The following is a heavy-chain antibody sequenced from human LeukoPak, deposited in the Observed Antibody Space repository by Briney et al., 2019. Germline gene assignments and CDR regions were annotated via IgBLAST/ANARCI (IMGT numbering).Heavy chain of an antibody. CDR1: GYSFTSHY. CDR3: ARAGYYYDSSGYYYTYYFDY. CDR2: INPSGGST. V-gene: IGHV1-46*01. D-gene: IGHD3-22*01. Sequence: ASVKVSCKASGYSFTSHYMHWVRQAPGQGLEWLGLINPSGGSTSYAQKFQGRVTMTRDMSTSTVYMELSSLRSEDTAVYYCARAGYYYDSSGYYYTYYFDYWGQGTLVTVSS. J-gene: IGHJ4*02.